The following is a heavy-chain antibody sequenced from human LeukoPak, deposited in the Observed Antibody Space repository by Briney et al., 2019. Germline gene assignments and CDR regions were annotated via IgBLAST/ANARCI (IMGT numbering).Heavy chain of an antibody. CDR2: INHSGST. CDR3: PRVLERCSSQHWYFDL. D-gene: IGHD3-3*01. Sequence: SETLSLTCAVYGLTFDDYSLSWIRQPPGKGLEWIGEINHSGSTNYNPSLKSRVTISVDTSKNQFSLRLSSVTAADTAVYYCPRVLERCSSQHWYFDLWGRGTLVTVSS. V-gene: IGHV4-34*01. CDR1: GLTFDDYS. J-gene: IGHJ2*01.